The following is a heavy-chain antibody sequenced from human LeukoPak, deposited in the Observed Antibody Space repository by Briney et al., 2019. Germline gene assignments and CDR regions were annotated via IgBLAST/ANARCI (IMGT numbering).Heavy chain of an antibody. Sequence: PSETLSLTCTVSGGSISSYYWSWIRQPPGKGLEWIGYIYYSGSTNYNPSLKSRVTISVDTSKNQFSLKLSSVTAADTAVYYCAPMGCFYYCSVSWGQATMVTVSS. CDR3: APMGCFYYCSVS. J-gene: IGHJ4*02. D-gene: IGHD3-10*01. CDR2: IYYSGST. V-gene: IGHV4-59*12. CDR1: GGSISSYY.